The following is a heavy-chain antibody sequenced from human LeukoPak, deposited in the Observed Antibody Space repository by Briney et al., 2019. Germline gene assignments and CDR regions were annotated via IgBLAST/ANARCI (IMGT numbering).Heavy chain of an antibody. D-gene: IGHD6-6*01. CDR1: GGSISSGSYY. J-gene: IGHJ6*03. CDR2: IYTSGST. Sequence: SETLSLTCTVSGGSISSGSYYWSWIRQPAGKGLEWIGRIYTSGSTNYNPSLKSRVTISVDTSKNQFSLKLSSVTAADTAVYYCARDRGEYSSSSWATYYYYYYMDVWGKGTMVTVSS. CDR3: ARDRGEYSSSSWATYYYYYYMDV. V-gene: IGHV4-61*02.